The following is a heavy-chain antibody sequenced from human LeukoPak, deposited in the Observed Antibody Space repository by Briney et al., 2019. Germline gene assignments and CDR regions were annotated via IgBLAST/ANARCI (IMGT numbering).Heavy chain of an antibody. CDR2: INSEGTST. J-gene: IGHJ3*02. D-gene: IGHD1-26*01. CDR1: GFTFSSYW. CDR3: ARAIHRVGAFDI. Sequence: GXXLRLSCAASGFTFSSYWMHWVRQAPGRGLVCVSRINSEGTSTNYADSVKGRFTISRDKAKNTLYLQMNSLRAEDTAVYYCARAIHRVGAFDIWGQGTMVTVSS. V-gene: IGHV3-74*01.